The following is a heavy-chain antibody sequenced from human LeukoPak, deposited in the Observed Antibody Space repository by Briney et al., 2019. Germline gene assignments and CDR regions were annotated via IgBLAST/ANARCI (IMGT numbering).Heavy chain of an antibody. CDR3: ARDTTGSSGWSIYYFDY. CDR2: IIPIFGTA. D-gene: IGHD6-19*01. J-gene: IGHJ4*02. CDR1: GGTFSSYA. V-gene: IGHV1-69*13. Sequence: SVKVSCKASGGTFSSYAISWVRQAPGQGLEWMGGIIPIFGTANYAQKFQGRVTITADESKSTAYMELSSLRSEDTAVYYCARDTTGSSGWSIYYFDYWGQGTLVTVSS.